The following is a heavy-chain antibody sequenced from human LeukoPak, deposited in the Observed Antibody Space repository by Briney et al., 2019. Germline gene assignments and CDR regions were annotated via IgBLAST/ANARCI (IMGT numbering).Heavy chain of an antibody. CDR2: INGGGGAT. J-gene: IGHJ4*02. CDR1: GFTFSNYA. V-gene: IGHV3-23*01. CDR3: ARGGPGCSSTSCYAIRVFDY. Sequence: PGGSLRLSCAASGFTFSNYAMSWVRQAPGRGLNWVSSINGGGGATVYADSVKGRFTISRDNAKNSLYLQMNSLRAEDTAVYYCARGGPGCSSTSCYAIRVFDYWGQGTLVTVSA. D-gene: IGHD2-2*01.